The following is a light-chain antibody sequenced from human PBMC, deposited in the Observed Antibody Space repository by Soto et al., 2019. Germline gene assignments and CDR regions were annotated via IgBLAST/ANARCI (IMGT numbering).Light chain of an antibody. J-gene: IGKJ4*01. CDR3: QQYDSFPLT. CDR2: GVS. V-gene: IGKV3-20*01. Sequence: EIALTQSPGTLSLSPGERATLSCRASQSVSRSYLAWYQQKPGQAPRLLIYGVSSRATGIPDRFSGSGSGTDFTLTISRLEPEDFAVYYCQQYDSFPLTFGGGTKVDIK. CDR1: QSVSRSY.